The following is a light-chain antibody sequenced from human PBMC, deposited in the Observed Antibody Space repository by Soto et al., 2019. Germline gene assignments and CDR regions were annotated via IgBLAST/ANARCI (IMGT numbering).Light chain of an antibody. V-gene: IGKV1-5*03. CDR3: QQYLTYSSLT. Sequence: DIQMTQSPSTLSGSVGDRVTITCRASQTISSWLAWYQQKPGKAPKLLIYKASTLKSGVPSRFSGSGSGTEFTLTISSLQPDDFANYYCQQYLTYSSLTFGGGTKVDIK. J-gene: IGKJ4*01. CDR1: QTISSW. CDR2: KAS.